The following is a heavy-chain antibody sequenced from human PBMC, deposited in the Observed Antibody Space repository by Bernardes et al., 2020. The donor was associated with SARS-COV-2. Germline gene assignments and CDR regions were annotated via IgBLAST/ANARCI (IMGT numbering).Heavy chain of an antibody. V-gene: IGHV3-23*01. CDR2: IRGSGTT. CDR1: GFTFSSYA. D-gene: IGHD2-15*01. J-gene: IGHJ4*02. CDR3: ARGWRENSFDY. Sequence: GGSLRLSCAASGFTFSSYAMSWVRQAPGKGLEWVSLIRGSGTTYYAESVKGRFIISRDTAKNSVYLQMNSLRAEDTAVYYCARGWRENSFDYWGQGALVTVSS.